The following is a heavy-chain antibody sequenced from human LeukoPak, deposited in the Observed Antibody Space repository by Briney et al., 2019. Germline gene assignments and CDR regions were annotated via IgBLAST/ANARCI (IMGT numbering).Heavy chain of an antibody. V-gene: IGHV3-23*01. Sequence: PGGSLRLSCAASGFTFSSYAMSWVRQAPGGGLEWVSAISGSGGSTYYADSGKGRFTISRDNSKNMLCLQMNSLRAEETAVYYCAKVAAGYSSGWSGYFDYWGQGTLVTASS. J-gene: IGHJ4*02. CDR1: GFTFSSYA. D-gene: IGHD6-19*01. CDR2: ISGSGGST. CDR3: AKVAAGYSSGWSGYFDY.